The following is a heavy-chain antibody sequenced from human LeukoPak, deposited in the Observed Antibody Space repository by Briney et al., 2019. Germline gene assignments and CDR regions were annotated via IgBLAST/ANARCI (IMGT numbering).Heavy chain of an antibody. CDR2: ISSSSYI. D-gene: IGHD5-12*01. CDR1: GFTLSSYS. J-gene: IGHJ4*02. Sequence: GGSLRLSCGASGFTLSSYSMNWVRQAPGKGREWVSYISSSSYIYNADSVKGRFTISSDNAKNSLYLQMNSLRAEDTAVYYCARDASGYDREVAEYCGQGALVAVAS. CDR3: ARDASGYDREVAEY. V-gene: IGHV3-21*01.